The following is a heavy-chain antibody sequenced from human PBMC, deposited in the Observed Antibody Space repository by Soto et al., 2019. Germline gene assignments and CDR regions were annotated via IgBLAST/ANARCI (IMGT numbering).Heavy chain of an antibody. CDR1: GDTFTNFD. D-gene: IGHD3-3*02. CDR3: ARYIYGQGFKA. Sequence: QVQLVQPGAEVRKPGASVKVSCKASGDTFTNFDFNWVRQATGQGLEGIGWMRANSGDTGHAQKFQGRVSMTRDTSMSTAYMELSSLRAEDTAMYYCARYIYGQGFKAWGQGTLVFVSS. J-gene: IGHJ5*02. CDR2: MRANSGDT. V-gene: IGHV1-8*01.